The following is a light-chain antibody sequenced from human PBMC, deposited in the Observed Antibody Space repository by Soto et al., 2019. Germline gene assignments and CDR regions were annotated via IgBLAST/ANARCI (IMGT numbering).Light chain of an antibody. CDR3: QQRSNWPPVIT. V-gene: IGKV3-11*01. Sequence: EIVMTQSPATLSVSPGERVTLSCRASQSVGTNLAWYQQKPDRAPRLLIYDASTRATGIPARFSGSGSGTDFTLTISSLEPEDCAVYYCQQRSNWPPVITFGGGTKVEIK. J-gene: IGKJ4*01. CDR2: DAS. CDR1: QSVGTN.